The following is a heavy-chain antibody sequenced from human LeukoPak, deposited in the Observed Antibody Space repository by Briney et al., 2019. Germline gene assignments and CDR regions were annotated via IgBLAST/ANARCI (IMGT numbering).Heavy chain of an antibody. J-gene: IGHJ4*02. D-gene: IGHD2-15*01. V-gene: IGHV3-7*01. Sequence: PGGSLRLSCAASGFTFSSYWMSWVRQAPGKGLEWVANIKQDGSEKYYVDSVKGRFTISRDNAKNSLYLQMNSLRAEDTAVYYCARAERDIVVVVAATFDYWGQGTLVTVSS. CDR2: IKQDGSEK. CDR1: GFTFSSYW. CDR3: ARAERDIVVVVAATFDY.